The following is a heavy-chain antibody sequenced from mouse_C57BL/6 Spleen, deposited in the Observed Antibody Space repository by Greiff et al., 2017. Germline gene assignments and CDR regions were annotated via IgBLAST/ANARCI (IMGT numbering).Heavy chain of an antibody. V-gene: IGHV5-4*01. D-gene: IGHD1-1*01. CDR3: ARQLPRYWYFDV. CDR2: ISDGGSYT. CDR1: GFTFSSYA. Sequence: VQLKESGGGLVKPGGSLKLSCAASGFTFSSYAMSWVRQTPEKRLEWVATISDGGSYTYYPDNVKGRFTISRDNAKNNLYLQMSHLKSEDTAMYYCARQLPRYWYFDVWGTGTTVTVSS. J-gene: IGHJ1*03.